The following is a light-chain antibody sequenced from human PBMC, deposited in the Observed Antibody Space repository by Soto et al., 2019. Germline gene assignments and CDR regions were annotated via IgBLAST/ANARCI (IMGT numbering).Light chain of an antibody. CDR2: EVS. CDR3: SSFAGNNNLV. V-gene: IGLV2-8*01. Sequence: QSVLTQPPSASGSPGQSVTISCTGTSSDVGGYNYVSWYQQHPGKAPKLMISEVSKRHSGDPDRFSGSKSGNTASLTVSGLQAEDEADYYCSSFAGNNNLVFGGGTKLTVL. CDR1: SSDVGGYNY. J-gene: IGLJ2*01.